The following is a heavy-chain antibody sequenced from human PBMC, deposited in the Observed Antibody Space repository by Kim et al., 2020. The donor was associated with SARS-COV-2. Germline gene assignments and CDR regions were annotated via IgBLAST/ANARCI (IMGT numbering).Heavy chain of an antibody. CDR3: ARPYSSGWYDY. D-gene: IGHD6-19*01. CDR2: IIPNSGGT. V-gene: IGHV1-2*02. Sequence: ASVKVSCKASGCTFTSYYMHWVRQAPGQGLEWMGWIIPNSGGTNYAQKFQGRVTMTRDTSISTAYMELSRLRSDDTAVYYCARPYSSGWYDYWGHGTLVTVSP. J-gene: IGHJ4*01. CDR1: GCTFTSYY.